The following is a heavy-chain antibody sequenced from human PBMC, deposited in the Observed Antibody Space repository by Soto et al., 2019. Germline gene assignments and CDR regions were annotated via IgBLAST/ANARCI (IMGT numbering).Heavy chain of an antibody. Sequence: QIQLVQSGGEVKKPGASVKVSCKSSGYKFISHSITWVRQAPGQGLERMGRISAYNGNTNYAQKLQGRVTITTDTTTNTAYMDLRRPRSVATDVYYCAGGAFCGGAPGCRDMDVLGQGTTVTVSS. CDR2: ISAYNGNT. D-gene: IGHD2-21*01. CDR3: AGGAFCGGAPGCRDMDV. V-gene: IGHV1-18*01. J-gene: IGHJ6*02. CDR1: GYKFISHS.